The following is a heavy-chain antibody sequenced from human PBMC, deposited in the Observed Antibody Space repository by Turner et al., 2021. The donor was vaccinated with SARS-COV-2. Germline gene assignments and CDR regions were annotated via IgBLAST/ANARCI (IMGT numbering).Heavy chain of an antibody. CDR3: AKDQGPDYGDYGPGDY. Sequence: QVQLVESGGGVVQPGRSLRLSCAASGFSFSTYAMDWVRQAPGKGLEWVAVISYDGSNKYYADSVKGRFTISRDNSKNTLYLQMNSLRAEDTAVYYCAKDQGPDYGDYGPGDYWGQGTLVTVSS. D-gene: IGHD4-17*01. CDR2: ISYDGSNK. CDR1: GFSFSTYA. V-gene: IGHV3-30*04. J-gene: IGHJ4*02.